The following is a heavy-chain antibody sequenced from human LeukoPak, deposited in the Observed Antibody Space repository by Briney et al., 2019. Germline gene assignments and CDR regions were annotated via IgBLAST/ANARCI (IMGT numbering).Heavy chain of an antibody. CDR3: ASHKRWLQLSPLDY. D-gene: IGHD5-24*01. CDR1: GGTFSSYA. V-gene: IGHV1-69*06. Sequence: SVKVSCKASGGTFSSYAISWVRQAPGQGLEWMGGIIPIFGTSNYAQKFQGRVTITADKSTSTAYMELSSLRSEDTAVYYCASHKRWLQLSPLDYWGQGTLVTVSS. CDR2: IIPIFGTS. J-gene: IGHJ4*02.